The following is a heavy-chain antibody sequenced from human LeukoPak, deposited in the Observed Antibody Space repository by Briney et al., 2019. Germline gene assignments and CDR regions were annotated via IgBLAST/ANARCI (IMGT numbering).Heavy chain of an antibody. J-gene: IGHJ5*02. CDR2: ISYSVST. D-gene: IGHD4-23*01. CDR3: ARWATVITSYNWFDP. CDR1: GGSINTFY. Sequence: SETLSLTCTVSGGSINTFYWSWFRQSPGKGLEWIGFISYSVSTNYDPSLKSRVTILLDTPKNQVSLKLSSVTAADTAVYYCARWATVITSYNWFDPWGQGTLVTVSS. V-gene: IGHV4-59*12.